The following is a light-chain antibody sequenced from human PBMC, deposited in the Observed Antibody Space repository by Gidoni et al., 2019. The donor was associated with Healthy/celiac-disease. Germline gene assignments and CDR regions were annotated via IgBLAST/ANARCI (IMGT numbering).Light chain of an antibody. CDR3: QQYNNWPRT. J-gene: IGKJ1*01. CDR2: GAS. Sequence: ERGMTQSPATLSVSPRERATLSCRASQSVSSNLAWYQQKPGQAPRLLIYGASTRATGIPARFSGSGSGTEFTLTISSLQSEDFAVYYCQQYNNWPRTFGQGTKVEIK. CDR1: QSVSSN. V-gene: IGKV3-15*01.